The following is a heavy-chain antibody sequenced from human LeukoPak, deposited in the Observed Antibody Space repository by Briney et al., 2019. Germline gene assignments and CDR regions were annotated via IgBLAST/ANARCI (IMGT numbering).Heavy chain of an antibody. J-gene: IGHJ4*02. CDR3: AGHRFASPLDS. CDR1: GVSTSDSY. V-gene: IGHV4-59*08. CDR2: IFHTGDS. D-gene: IGHD3-10*01. Sequence: SETLSLTCTVSGVSTSDSYWSWIRQPPGKGLEWIGYIFHTGDSHHNPSFRSRVSISLDASKDQISLRLTSVTAADTAVYYCAGHRFASPLDSWGQGTLVAVFS.